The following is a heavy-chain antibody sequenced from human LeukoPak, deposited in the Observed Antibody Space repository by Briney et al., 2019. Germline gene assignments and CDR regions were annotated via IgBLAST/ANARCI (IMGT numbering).Heavy chain of an antibody. CDR3: AKVSGQWFGESHFDY. V-gene: IGHV4-31*11. J-gene: IGHJ4*02. CDR2: IYYSGST. CDR1: GGSFSGYY. D-gene: IGHD3-10*01. Sequence: SETLSLTCAVYGGSFSGYYWSWIRQHPGKGLEWIGYIYYSGSTYYNPSLKSRVTISVDTSKNQFSLKLSSVTAADTAVYYCAKVSGQWFGESHFDYWGQGTLVTVSS.